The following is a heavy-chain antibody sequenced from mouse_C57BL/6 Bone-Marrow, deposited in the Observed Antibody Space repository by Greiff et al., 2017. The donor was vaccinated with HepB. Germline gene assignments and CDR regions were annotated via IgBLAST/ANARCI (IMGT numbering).Heavy chain of an antibody. J-gene: IGHJ4*01. CDR1: GFTFSSYG. Sequence: EVKVVESGGDLVKPGGSLKLSCAASGFTFSSYGMSWVRQTPDKRLEWVATISSGGSYTYYPDSVKGRFTISRDNAKNTLYLQMSSLKSEDTAMYYCARLYYSNPYYAMDYWGQGTSVTVSS. CDR2: ISSGGSYT. CDR3: ARLYYSNPYYAMDY. D-gene: IGHD2-5*01. V-gene: IGHV5-6*01.